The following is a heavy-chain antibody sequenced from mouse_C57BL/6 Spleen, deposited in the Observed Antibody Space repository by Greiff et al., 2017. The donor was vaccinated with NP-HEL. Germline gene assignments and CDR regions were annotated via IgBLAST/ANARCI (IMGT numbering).Heavy chain of an antibody. CDR2: IWSGGST. D-gene: IGHD2-2*01. J-gene: IGHJ1*03. CDR3: ARNQAQDGYEYFDV. Sequence: QVQLKESGPGLVQPSQSLSITCTVSGFSLTSYGVHWVRQSPGKGLEWLGVIWSGGSTDYNAAFISRLSISKDNSKSQVFFKMNSLQADDTAIYYCARNQAQDGYEYFDVWGTGTTVTVSS. CDR1: GFSLTSYG. V-gene: IGHV2-2*01.